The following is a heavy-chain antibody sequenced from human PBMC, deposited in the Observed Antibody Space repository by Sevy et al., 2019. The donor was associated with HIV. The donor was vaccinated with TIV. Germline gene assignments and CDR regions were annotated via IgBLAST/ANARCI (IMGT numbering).Heavy chain of an antibody. Sequence: GGSLRLPCAASGFTFSDYYLSWIRQAPGKGLEWVSYISGTSRYINYADSLKGRFTISRDNAKNSLYLQMNSLKGEDTAVYYCARRSSSWDYFEYWGQGTLVTVSS. CDR2: ISGTSRYI. D-gene: IGHD6-13*01. CDR3: ARRSSSWDYFEY. J-gene: IGHJ4*02. CDR1: GFTFSDYY. V-gene: IGHV3-11*06.